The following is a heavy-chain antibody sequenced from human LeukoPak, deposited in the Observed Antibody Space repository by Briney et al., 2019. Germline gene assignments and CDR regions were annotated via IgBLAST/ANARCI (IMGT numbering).Heavy chain of an antibody. D-gene: IGHD3-22*01. CDR1: GFTFSNYW. V-gene: IGHV3-74*01. Sequence: QAGGSLRLSCVASGFTFSNYWMNWVRQAPGKGLVWVSRIDSDGSSRSYTDAVKGRFTISRDNSKNTLYLQMNSLRAEDTAVYYCARDLYYDDAFDIWGQGTMVTVSS. CDR3: ARDLYYDDAFDI. J-gene: IGHJ3*02. CDR2: IDSDGSSR.